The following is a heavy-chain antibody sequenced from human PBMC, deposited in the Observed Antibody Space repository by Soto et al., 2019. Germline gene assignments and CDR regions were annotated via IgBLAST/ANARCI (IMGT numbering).Heavy chain of an antibody. Sequence: GGSLRLSCAASGFTFSSYAMHWVRQAPGKGLEYVSAISSNGGSTYYANSVKGRFTISRDNSKNTLYLQMGSLRAEDMAVYYCARGQGRFFEFSPYYMDVWGKGTTVTVSS. J-gene: IGHJ6*03. CDR1: GFTFSSYA. D-gene: IGHD3-3*01. V-gene: IGHV3-64*01. CDR2: ISSNGGST. CDR3: ARGQGRFFEFSPYYMDV.